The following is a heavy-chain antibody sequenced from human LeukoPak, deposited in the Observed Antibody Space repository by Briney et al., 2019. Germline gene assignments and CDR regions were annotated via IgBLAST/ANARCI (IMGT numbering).Heavy chain of an antibody. CDR1: GFPFSSYW. Sequence: GGSLRLSCAASGFPFSSYWMSWVRQAPGKGLEWVANIKQDGSDKYYVDSVRGRFSISRDNAKNSLYLQLNSLRADDTAVYYCARLTGTTGFDYWGQGTLVTVTS. V-gene: IGHV3-7*01. CDR3: ARLTGTTGFDY. D-gene: IGHD1-1*01. CDR2: IKQDGSDK. J-gene: IGHJ4*02.